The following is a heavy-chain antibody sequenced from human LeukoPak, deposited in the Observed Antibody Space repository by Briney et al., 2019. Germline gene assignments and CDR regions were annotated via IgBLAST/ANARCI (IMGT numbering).Heavy chain of an antibody. J-gene: IGHJ4*02. V-gene: IGHV3-23*01. CDR1: GFTFSSYA. CDR2: ISGSGGST. CDR3: AKDMTPHVLLWFGELLGFDY. D-gene: IGHD3-10*01. Sequence: GGSLRLSCAASGFTFSSYAMSWVRQTPGKGLEWVSAISGSGGSTYYADSVKGRFTISRDNSKNTLYLQMNSLRAEDTAVYYCAKDMTPHVLLWFGELLGFDYWGQGTLVTVS.